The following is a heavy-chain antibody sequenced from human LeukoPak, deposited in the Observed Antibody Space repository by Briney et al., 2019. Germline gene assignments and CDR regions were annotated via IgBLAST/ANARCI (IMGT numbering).Heavy chain of an antibody. CDR1: GYSFSDYW. CDR3: ARLLTSGPTRRDWFDP. V-gene: IGHV5-51*01. J-gene: IGHJ5*02. CDR2: IYPSDSNT. D-gene: IGHD2-2*01. Sequence: VESLKISFQGSGYSFSDYWIGWVRQMPGTGLEWMGIIYPSDSNTRYSPSFQGQVTMSADKSISTAYLQWRSLKASDTAIYYCARLLTSGPTRRDWFDPWGEGTLVSVCS.